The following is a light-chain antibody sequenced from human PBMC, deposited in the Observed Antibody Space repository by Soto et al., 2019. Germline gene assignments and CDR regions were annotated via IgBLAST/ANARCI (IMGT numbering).Light chain of an antibody. CDR3: SSYTSSSTPWV. V-gene: IGLV2-14*01. Sequence: QSALNQPASVSGSPGQSITISCTGTSSDVGGYNYVSWYQQHPGKAPKLMIYDVSNRPSGVSNRFSGSKSGNTASLTISGLQAEDEADYYCSSYTSSSTPWVFGGGTKVTVL. CDR1: SSDVGGYNY. CDR2: DVS. J-gene: IGLJ2*01.